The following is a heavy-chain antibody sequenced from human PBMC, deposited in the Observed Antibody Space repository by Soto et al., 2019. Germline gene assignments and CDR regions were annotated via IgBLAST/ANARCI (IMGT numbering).Heavy chain of an antibody. V-gene: IGHV3-9*01. D-gene: IGHD5-12*01. CDR3: AKDFSGYEYYFDY. J-gene: IGHJ4*02. Sequence: GGSLRLSCAASGFTLDDYAMHWVRQAPGKGLEWVSGISWNSGSIGYADSVKGRFTISRDNAKNSLYLQMNSLRAEDTALYYCAKDFSGYEYYFDYWGQG. CDR2: ISWNSGSI. CDR1: GFTLDDYA.